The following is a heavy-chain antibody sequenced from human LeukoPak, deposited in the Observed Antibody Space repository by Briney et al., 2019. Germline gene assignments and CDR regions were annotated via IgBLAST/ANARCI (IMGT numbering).Heavy chain of an antibody. CDR1: GFTVTRSH. J-gene: IGHJ4*02. D-gene: IGHD3-10*01. Sequence: GGSLRLSCAASGFTVTRSHMSWIRQAPGKGLEWVSAISGSGGSTYYADSVKGRFTISRDNSKNTLYLQMNSLRAEDTAVYYCAKALHYYGSGSYGDYWGQGTLVTVSS. CDR2: ISGSGGST. V-gene: IGHV3-23*01. CDR3: AKALHYYGSGSYGDY.